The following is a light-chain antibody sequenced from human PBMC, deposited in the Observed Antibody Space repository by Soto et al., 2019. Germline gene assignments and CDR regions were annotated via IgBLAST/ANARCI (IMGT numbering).Light chain of an antibody. J-gene: IGKJ4*01. V-gene: IGKV3D-20*01. CDR3: QQYGSSPS. CDR1: QSFITNY. CDR2: DAS. Sequence: EIVLTQSPATLSLSPGERATLSCGASQSFITNYLAWYQQKPGLAPRLLIYDASSRATGISDRFSGSGSGTDFTLTISRLEPEDFAVYYCQQYGSSPSFGGGTKVDIK.